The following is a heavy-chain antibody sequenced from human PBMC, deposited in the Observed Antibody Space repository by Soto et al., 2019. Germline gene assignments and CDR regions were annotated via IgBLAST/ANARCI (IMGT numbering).Heavy chain of an antibody. CDR2: VYYTGGT. J-gene: IGHJ6*02. CDR3: VRQGIGNLHGLVDV. D-gene: IGHD1-1*01. V-gene: IGHV4-59*08. CDR1: SGPSSSHN. Sequence: QVQLQQSGPGLVNPSETLSLTCTVTSGPSSSHNWGGIRQPPGRGLEWIGYVYYTGGTSYNPSLKSRVTISADTSTNHISLTLSSVTAADTAVYYCVRQGIGNLHGLVDVWCQGTTVSVSS.